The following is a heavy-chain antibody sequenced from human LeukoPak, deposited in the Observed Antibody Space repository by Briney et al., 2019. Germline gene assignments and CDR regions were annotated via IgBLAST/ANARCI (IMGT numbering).Heavy chain of an antibody. Sequence: GESLKISCKGSGYSFTRYWIGWVRQTPGKGLEWMGLIYPGDSDTRYRPSFQGQVTISADKSINTAYLQWNSLKASDTAMYYCARPQYGSWTGEDYWGQGTLVTVSS. CDR1: GYSFTRYW. CDR3: ARPQYGSWTGEDY. J-gene: IGHJ4*02. D-gene: IGHD6-6*01. V-gene: IGHV5-51*01. CDR2: IYPGDSDT.